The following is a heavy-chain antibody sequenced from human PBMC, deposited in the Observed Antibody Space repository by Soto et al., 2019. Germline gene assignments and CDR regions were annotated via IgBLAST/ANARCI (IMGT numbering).Heavy chain of an antibody. J-gene: IGHJ6*02. Sequence: ASVKVSCKASGYTFTSYGISWVRQATGQGLEWMGWISAYNGNTNYAQKLQGRVTMTTDTSTSTAYMELRSLRSDDTAVYYCARDRGGDYRDYYYGMDVWGQGTTVTVSS. V-gene: IGHV1-18*04. CDR3: ARDRGGDYRDYYYGMDV. D-gene: IGHD4-17*01. CDR2: ISAYNGNT. CDR1: GYTFTSYG.